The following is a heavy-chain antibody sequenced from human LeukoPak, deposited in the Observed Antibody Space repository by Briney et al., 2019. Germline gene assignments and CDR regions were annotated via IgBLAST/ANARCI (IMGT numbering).Heavy chain of an antibody. D-gene: IGHD3-10*01. Sequence: PSETLSLTCTVSGGSISSHYWSWIRQPPGKGLEWIGYIYYSGSTNYNPSLKSRVTISVDTSKNQLSLKLSSVTAADTAVYYCARRSAYGSGSYYNYYYYYMDVWGKGTTVTVSS. CDR1: GGSISSHY. J-gene: IGHJ6*03. CDR3: ARRSAYGSGSYYNYYYYYMDV. CDR2: IYYSGST. V-gene: IGHV4-59*11.